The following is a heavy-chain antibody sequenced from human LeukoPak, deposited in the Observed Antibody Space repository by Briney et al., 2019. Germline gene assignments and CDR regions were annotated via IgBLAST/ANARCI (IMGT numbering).Heavy chain of an antibody. CDR2: IYYSGST. CDR1: GGSISSYY. J-gene: IGHJ4*02. D-gene: IGHD6-13*01. Sequence: SETLSLTCTVSGGSISSYYWSWIRQPPGKGLEWIGYIYYSGSTNYNPSLKSRVTISVDTSKNQFSLKLSSVTAADTAVYYCARTPPQQQLGPYFDYWGQGTLVTVSS. V-gene: IGHV4-59*12. CDR3: ARTPPQQQLGPYFDY.